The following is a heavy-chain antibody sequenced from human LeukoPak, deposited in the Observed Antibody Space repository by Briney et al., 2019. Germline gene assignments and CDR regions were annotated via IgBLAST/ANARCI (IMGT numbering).Heavy chain of an antibody. CDR2: INSDGRTT. Sequence: GGSLRLSCAASGFTFSNNWMHWARQAPGKGLVWVSRINSDGRTTTYADSVKGRFTISRDNAKNTVYLQMNSLRAEDTAVYYCAMIKEGWGQGTLVTVSS. CDR3: AMIKEG. V-gene: IGHV3-74*01. J-gene: IGHJ4*02. CDR1: GFTFSNNW. D-gene: IGHD3-22*01.